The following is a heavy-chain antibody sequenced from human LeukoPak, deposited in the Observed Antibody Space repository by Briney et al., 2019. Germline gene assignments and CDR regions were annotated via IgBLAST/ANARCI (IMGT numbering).Heavy chain of an antibody. V-gene: IGHV3-7*03. CDR2: INQDASEK. Sequence: GGSLRLSCAVTGLTFSGYWVTWVRQAPGKGLEWVANINQDASEKYYVDSVKGRFTISRDNAKNSLYLQMNSLRAEDTALYYCAKDTRDGYNYDAFDIWGQGTMVTVSS. CDR1: GLTFSGYW. J-gene: IGHJ3*02. CDR3: AKDTRDGYNYDAFDI. D-gene: IGHD5-24*01.